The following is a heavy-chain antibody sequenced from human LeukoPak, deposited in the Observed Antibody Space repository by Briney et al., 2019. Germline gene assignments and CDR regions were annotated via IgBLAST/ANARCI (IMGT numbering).Heavy chain of an antibody. V-gene: IGHV4-61*02. CDR1: GGSISSGSYY. J-gene: IGHJ6*03. CDR3: ARVAMSLNYYYYYMDV. D-gene: IGHD2-2*01. Sequence: PSETLSLTCTVSGGSISSGSYYWSWIRQPAGKGLEWIGRIYTSGSTNYNPSFKSRVTISVDTSKNQFSLKLSSVTAADTAVYYCARVAMSLNYYYYYMDVWGKGTTVTISS. CDR2: IYTSGST.